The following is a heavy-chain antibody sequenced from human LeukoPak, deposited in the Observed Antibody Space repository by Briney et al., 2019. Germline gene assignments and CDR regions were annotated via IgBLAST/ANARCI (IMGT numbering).Heavy chain of an antibody. Sequence: GGSLRLSCAASGFAFTSYAMNWVRQAPGKGLEWVSGISGSGGSTYYADSVKGRFSISRDNFKNTPYLQLNSLRVEDTAVYYCAKDWGIALWGQGTTVTVSS. CDR3: AKDWGIAL. D-gene: IGHD3-16*01. CDR2: ISGSGGST. CDR1: GFAFTSYA. J-gene: IGHJ6*02. V-gene: IGHV3-23*01.